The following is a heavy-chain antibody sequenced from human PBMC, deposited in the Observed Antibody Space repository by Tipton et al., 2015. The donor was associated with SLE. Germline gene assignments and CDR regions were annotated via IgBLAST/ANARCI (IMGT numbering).Heavy chain of an antibody. Sequence: TLSLTCAVYGGSFSGYYWTWIRQPPGKGLEWIGEVNHSGRTNYNPSLKSRVTISIDTPKNQFSLKLFSVTAADTAVYYCARRRFQSASDSWGQGTVVSVSS. CDR2: VNHSGRT. CDR3: ARRRFQSASDS. CDR1: GGSFSGYY. J-gene: IGHJ4*02. V-gene: IGHV4-34*01. D-gene: IGHD2-21*01.